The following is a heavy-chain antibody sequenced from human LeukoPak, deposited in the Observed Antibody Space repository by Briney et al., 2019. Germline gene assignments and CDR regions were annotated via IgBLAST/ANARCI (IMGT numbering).Heavy chain of an antibody. Sequence: SETLSLTRAVYGGSFSGHYWTWIRQPPGKGLEWIGEITHGGSTNYNPSLKSRVTISVDTSKNQFSLKLSSVTAADTAVYYCARHKRFRYSGSYAFDYWGQGTLVTVSS. CDR2: ITHGGST. CDR1: GGSFSGHY. V-gene: IGHV4-34*01. J-gene: IGHJ4*02. D-gene: IGHD1-26*01. CDR3: ARHKRFRYSGSYAFDY.